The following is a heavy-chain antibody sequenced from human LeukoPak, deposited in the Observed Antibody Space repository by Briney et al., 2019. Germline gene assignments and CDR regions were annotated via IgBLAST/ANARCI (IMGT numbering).Heavy chain of an antibody. CDR3: ARDFLYSGWDSSGDY. J-gene: IGHJ4*02. CDR2: INPNSGGT. V-gene: IGHV1-2*06. Sequence: GASVKVSCKASGYTFTGYYMHWVRQAPGQGLEWMGRINPNSGGTNYAQKFQGRVTMTRDTSISTAYMELSRLRSDDTAVYYCARDFLYSGWDSSGDYWGQGTLVTVSS. D-gene: IGHD6-19*01. CDR1: GYTFTGYY.